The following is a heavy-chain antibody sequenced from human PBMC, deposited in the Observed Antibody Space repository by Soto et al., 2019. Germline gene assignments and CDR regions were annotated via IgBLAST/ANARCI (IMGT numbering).Heavy chain of an antibody. V-gene: IGHV1-69*13. CDR2: IIPIFGTA. J-gene: IGHJ4*02. Sequence: EASVKVSCKASGGTFSSYAISWVRQAPGQGLEWMGGIIPIFGTANYAQKFQGRVTITADESTSTAYMELSSLRSEDTAVYYCASGPGYCXSTSCYILEGYFDYWGQGTLVTVSS. CDR3: ASGPGYCXSTSCYILEGYFDY. D-gene: IGHD2-2*01. CDR1: GGTFSSYA.